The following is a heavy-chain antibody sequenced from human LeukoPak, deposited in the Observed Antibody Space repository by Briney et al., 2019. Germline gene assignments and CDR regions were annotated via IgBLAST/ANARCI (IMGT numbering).Heavy chain of an antibody. Sequence: GGSLRLSCAASGFTFSSCAMTWVRQAPGKGLEWVSALSGSGGSTYYADSVKGRFTISRDNSKNTLYLQMNSLRAEDTAVYYCAKSPIAGIATAASFDSWGQGTLVTVSS. CDR3: AKSPIAGIATAASFDS. CDR1: GFTFSSCA. J-gene: IGHJ4*02. V-gene: IGHV3-23*01. CDR2: LSGSGGST. D-gene: IGHD6-13*01.